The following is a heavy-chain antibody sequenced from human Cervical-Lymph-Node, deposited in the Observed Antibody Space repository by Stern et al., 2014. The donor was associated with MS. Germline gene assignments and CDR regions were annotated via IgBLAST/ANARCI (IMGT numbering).Heavy chain of an antibody. D-gene: IGHD4-17*01. CDR1: GFTFSSYG. V-gene: IGHV3-33*01. CDR2: IWYDGSNK. J-gene: IGHJ4*02. Sequence: VQLLESGGGVVQPGRSLRLSCAASGFTFSSYGMHWVRQAPGKGLEWVAVIWYDGSNKYYADSVKGRFTISRDNSKNTLYLQMNSLRAEDTAVYYCAREMLKYGDYVFDYWGQGTLVTVSS. CDR3: AREMLKYGDYVFDY.